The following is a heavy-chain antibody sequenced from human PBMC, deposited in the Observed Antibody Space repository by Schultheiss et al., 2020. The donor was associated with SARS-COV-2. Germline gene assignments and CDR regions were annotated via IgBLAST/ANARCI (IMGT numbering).Heavy chain of an antibody. CDR1: GYTFTSYA. D-gene: IGHD6-19*01. V-gene: IGHV1-3*01. Sequence: ASVKVSCKASGYTFTSYAMHWVRQAPGQRLEWMGWINAGNGNTKYSQKFQGRVTMTEDTSTDTAYMELSSLRSEDTAVYYCATVLPTDGQWLTPYYFDYWGQGTLVTVSS. CDR3: ATVLPTDGQWLTPYYFDY. J-gene: IGHJ4*02. CDR2: INAGNGNT.